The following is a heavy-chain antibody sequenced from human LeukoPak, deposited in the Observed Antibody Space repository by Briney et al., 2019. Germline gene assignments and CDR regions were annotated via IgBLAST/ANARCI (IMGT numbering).Heavy chain of an antibody. CDR1: GFTLSDYY. D-gene: IGHD3-10*01. J-gene: IGHJ4*02. V-gene: IGHV3-11*01. CDR2: ISSSGSTI. Sequence: GGSLRLSCAPPGFTLSDYYMSWIRQAPGKGLEWVSYISSSGSTIYYADSVKGRFTISRDNAKNSLYLQMNSLRAEDTALYYCAKDKFHVLNYYGSGSYFDYWGQGTLVTVSS. CDR3: AKDKFHVLNYYGSGSYFDY.